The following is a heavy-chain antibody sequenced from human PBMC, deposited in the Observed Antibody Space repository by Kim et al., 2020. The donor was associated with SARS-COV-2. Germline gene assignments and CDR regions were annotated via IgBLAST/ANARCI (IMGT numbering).Heavy chain of an antibody. CDR1: GFTFSSYG. D-gene: IGHD3-22*01. J-gene: IGHJ4*01. CDR3: AKGWYYDSSGYPSFDY. CDR2: ISYDGSNK. Sequence: GGSLRLSCAASGFTFSSYGMHWVRQAPGKGLEWVAVISYDGSNKYYADSVKGRFTISRDNSKNTLYLQMNSLRAEDTAVYYCAKGWYYDSSGYPSFDYWG. V-gene: IGHV3-30*18.